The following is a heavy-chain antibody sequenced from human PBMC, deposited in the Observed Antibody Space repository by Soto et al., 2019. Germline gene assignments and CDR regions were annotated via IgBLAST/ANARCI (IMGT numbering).Heavy chain of an antibody. CDR3: AHGGANWFDP. CDR1: GFSLSTRGVG. Sequence: SGATLGTAARTLTLTCTFCGFSLSTRGVGVGWIRQPPGKALEWLALIYWNDDKRYSPSLKSRLTITKDTSKNQVVLTMTNMDPVDTATYSCAHGGANWFDPWGQGTLVTVS. D-gene: IGHD1-26*01. J-gene: IGHJ5*02. V-gene: IGHV2-5*01. CDR2: IYWNDDK.